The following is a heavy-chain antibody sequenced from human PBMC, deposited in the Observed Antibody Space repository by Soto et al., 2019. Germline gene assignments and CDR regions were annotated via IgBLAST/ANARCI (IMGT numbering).Heavy chain of an antibody. V-gene: IGHV3-23*01. CDR3: VKNSGWFNT. Sequence: GGSLRLSCAASGFTVGTTDMSWVRQAPGEGLEWVSTIDDSGGITYYADYVKGRFTISRDNSRNTVYLQMNSLRGEDTALYYCVKNSGWFNTWGQGALVTVSS. CDR2: IDDSGGIT. CDR1: GFTVGTTD. J-gene: IGHJ5*02. D-gene: IGHD3-10*01.